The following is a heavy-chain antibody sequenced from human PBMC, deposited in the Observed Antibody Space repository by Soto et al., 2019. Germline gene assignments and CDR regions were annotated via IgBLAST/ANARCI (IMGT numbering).Heavy chain of an antibody. CDR1: GFTFSSYA. D-gene: IGHD2-21*01. J-gene: IGHJ4*02. CDR2: ISSNGGST. CDR3: VREGGPDLVKYYFDY. Sequence: GGSLRLSCSASGFTFSSYAMHWVRQAPGKRLEYVSAISSNGGSTYYADSVKGRFTISRDNSKNTLYLQMSSLRAEDTAVYYWVREGGPDLVKYYFDYWGQGTLVTVSS. V-gene: IGHV3-64D*09.